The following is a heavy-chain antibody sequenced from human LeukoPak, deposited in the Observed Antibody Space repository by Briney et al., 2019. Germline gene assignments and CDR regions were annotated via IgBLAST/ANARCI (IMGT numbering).Heavy chain of an antibody. Sequence: AETLSPTCTVSGGYIGSYYWSWIRQPAGKGLEWIGRKNTDYNPSLKSRVTMSVDMSTSQFSLRLTSVTAADTAVYYCAREGDYGDYSKSFYYMDVWGKGTTVTVSS. CDR2: KNT. D-gene: IGHD4-17*01. CDR3: AREGDYGDYSKSFYYMDV. V-gene: IGHV4-4*07. CDR1: GGYIGSYY. J-gene: IGHJ6*03.